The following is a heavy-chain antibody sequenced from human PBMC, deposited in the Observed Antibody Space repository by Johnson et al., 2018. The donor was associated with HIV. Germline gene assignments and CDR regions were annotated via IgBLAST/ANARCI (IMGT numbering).Heavy chain of an antibody. V-gene: IGHV3-7*03. J-gene: IGHJ3*02. Sequence: VQLVESGGGVVQPGGSLRLSCAASGFTFSSYCMSWVRQAPGDRLERLTTINKDGGEEYYVDSVKGRFTISRDNARNSLYLQMNSLRVEDTAVYYCVRDVGPLDIWGQGTLVTVS. CDR3: VRDVGPLDI. CDR1: GFTFSSYC. CDR2: INKDGGEE.